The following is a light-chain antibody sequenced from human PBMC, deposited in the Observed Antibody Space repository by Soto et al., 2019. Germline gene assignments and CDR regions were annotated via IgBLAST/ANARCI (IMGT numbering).Light chain of an antibody. Sequence: DIQMTQSPSTLSAAVGDRVTITCRASQSISTWLAWYQQEPGKAPKLLIHKASSLQSGVPSRFSGSGSGTDFTLTISSLHPDDFATYYCQQYNRYSPTFGQGTRVEIK. V-gene: IGKV1-5*03. CDR2: KAS. J-gene: IGKJ1*01. CDR1: QSISTW. CDR3: QQYNRYSPT.